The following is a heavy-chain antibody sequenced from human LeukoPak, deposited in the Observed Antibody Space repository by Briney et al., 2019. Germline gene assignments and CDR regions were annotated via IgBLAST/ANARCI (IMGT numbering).Heavy chain of an antibody. V-gene: IGHV3-7*05. CDR1: GFTFSSYW. CDR3: ARPYSSDFYQYFDC. CDR2: IKQDGSEK. D-gene: IGHD3-22*01. Sequence: GGSLRLSCAASGFTFSSYWMSWVRQAPGKGLEWVANIKQDGSEKYYVDSVKGRFTISRDNAKNSLYLQMNSLRAEDTAVYYCARPYSSDFYQYFDCWGRGTLVTVSS. J-gene: IGHJ4*02.